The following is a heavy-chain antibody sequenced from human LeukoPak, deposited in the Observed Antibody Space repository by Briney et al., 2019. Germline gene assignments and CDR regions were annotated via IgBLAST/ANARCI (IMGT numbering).Heavy chain of an antibody. CDR1: GASISNDY. Sequence: SETLSLTCTVSGASISNDYWNWIRKSPEKGLEWIGYVSSRGATNYNPSLRSRVTISGDTSKNQFSLRLTSSSAADTAIYFFAREEGNYYGMAFDFWGQGILVTVSS. D-gene: IGHD3-10*01. V-gene: IGHV4-59*01. J-gene: IGHJ4*02. CDR3: AREEGNYYGMAFDF. CDR2: VSSRGAT.